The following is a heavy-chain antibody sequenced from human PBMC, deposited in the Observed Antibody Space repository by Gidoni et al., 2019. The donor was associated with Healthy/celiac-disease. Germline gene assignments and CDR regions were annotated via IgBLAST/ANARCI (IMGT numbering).Heavy chain of an antibody. J-gene: IGHJ6*02. D-gene: IGHD2-2*01. V-gene: IGHV4-4*02. Sequence: QVQLQESGPGLVKPSGTLSLTSAVSGGSISGSNWCSWVRQPPGKVLEWIGEICHSGSTNYNTCLKRGDTISVDKSKNQFSLNLSSVTAAETAVYYCARAHRIPIVVVPADYYYYYGMDVWGQGTTVTVSS. CDR1: GGSISGSNW. CDR2: ICHSGST. CDR3: ARAHRIPIVVVPADYYYYYGMDV.